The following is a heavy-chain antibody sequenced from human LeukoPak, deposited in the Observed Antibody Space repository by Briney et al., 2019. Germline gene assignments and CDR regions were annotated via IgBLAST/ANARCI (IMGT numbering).Heavy chain of an antibody. CDR1: GFTFSNAW. CDR3: AKRQPYYFDY. CDR2: VNSGDGT. D-gene: IGHD1-1*01. V-gene: IGHV3-53*01. J-gene: IGHJ4*02. Sequence: AGGSLRLSCAGSGFTFSNAWMSWVRQAPGKGLEWVSSVNSGDGTYYADSVRGRFTISRDKSRNTLYLQMNSLRADDTAIYYCAKRQPYYFDYWGQGTLVTVSS.